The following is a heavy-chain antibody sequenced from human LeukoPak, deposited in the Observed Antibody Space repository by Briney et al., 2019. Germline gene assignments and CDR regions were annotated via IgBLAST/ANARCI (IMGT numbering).Heavy chain of an antibody. V-gene: IGHV3-7*01. D-gene: IGHD3-22*01. CDR2: TRQDGSEK. CDR3: ARRAYDSRPEAPTDY. CDR1: GFSFSNYW. J-gene: IGHJ4*02. Sequence: PGGSLRLSCAASGFSFSNYWMEWVRQAPGKGLEWVANTRQDGSEKYYVDSVKGRFTISRDNAKDSLYLQMNSLRAEDTAVYFCARRAYDSRPEAPTDYWGQGTLVTVSS.